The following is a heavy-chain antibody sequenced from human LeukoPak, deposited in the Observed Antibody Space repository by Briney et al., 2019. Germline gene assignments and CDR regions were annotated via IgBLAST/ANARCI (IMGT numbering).Heavy chain of an antibody. J-gene: IGHJ4*02. D-gene: IGHD6-19*01. CDR2: IYHSGST. V-gene: IGHV4-38-2*02. CDR1: GYSISSGYY. CDR3: ARDLGGWDTDDY. Sequence: SETLSLTCTVSGYSISSGYYWGWIRQPPGKGLEWIGSIYHSGSTYYNPSLKSRVTISVDTSKNQFSLKLSSVTAADTAVYYCARDLGGWDTDDYWGQGTLVTVSS.